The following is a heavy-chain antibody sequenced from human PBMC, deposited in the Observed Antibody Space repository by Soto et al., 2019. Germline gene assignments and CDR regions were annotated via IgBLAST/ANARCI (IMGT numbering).Heavy chain of an antibody. J-gene: IGHJ4*02. D-gene: IGHD2-2*01. Sequence: PGGSLRLSCAASGFTFSGSAMHWVRQASGKGLEWVGRIRSKANSYATAYAASVKGRFTISRDDSKNTAYLQMNSLKTEDTAVYYCTRQHCSSTSCYHYWGQGTLVTVSS. CDR1: GFTFSGSA. CDR2: IRSKANSYAT. V-gene: IGHV3-73*01. CDR3: TRQHCSSTSCYHY.